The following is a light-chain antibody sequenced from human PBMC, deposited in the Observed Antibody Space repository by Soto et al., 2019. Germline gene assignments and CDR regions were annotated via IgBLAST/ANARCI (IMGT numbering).Light chain of an antibody. CDR1: SSDVGIYNY. Sequence: QSALTQPRSVSGSPGQSVTISCTGTSSDVGIYNYVSWYQQSPGKAPKLIIYDVTKRPSGVPDRFSGSKSGNTASLTISGLQAEDEADYYCSSYAGSNNNYVFGTGTKLTVL. CDR2: DVT. J-gene: IGLJ1*01. CDR3: SSYAGSNNNYV. V-gene: IGLV2-11*01.